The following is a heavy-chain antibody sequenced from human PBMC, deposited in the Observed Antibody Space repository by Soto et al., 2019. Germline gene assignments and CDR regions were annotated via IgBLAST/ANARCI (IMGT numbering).Heavy chain of an antibody. J-gene: IGHJ4*02. CDR2: ISGSGGST. V-gene: IGHV3-23*01. CDR1: GFTFSSYA. CDR3: AKVLVVITGIFDY. Sequence: EVQLLESGGGLVQPGGSLSLSCAASGFTFSSYAMSWVRQAPGKGLEWVSAISGSGGSTYYADSVKGRFTISRDNSKNTLYLQMNSLRAEDTAVYYCAKVLVVITGIFDYWGQGTLVTVSS. D-gene: IGHD3-22*01.